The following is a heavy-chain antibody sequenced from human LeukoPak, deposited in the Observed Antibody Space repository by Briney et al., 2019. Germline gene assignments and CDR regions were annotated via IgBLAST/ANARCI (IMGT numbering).Heavy chain of an antibody. CDR1: GGSISSSSYY. V-gene: IGHV4-39*02. CDR3: AREDYGDYSYYYYYGMDV. D-gene: IGHD4-17*01. Sequence: KPSETLSLTCTASGGSISSSSYYWGRIRQPPGKGLEWIGSIYYSGSTYYNPSLKSRVTISVDTSKNQFSLKLSSVTAADTAVYYCAREDYGDYSYYYYYGMDVWGQGTTVTVSS. J-gene: IGHJ6*02. CDR2: IYYSGST.